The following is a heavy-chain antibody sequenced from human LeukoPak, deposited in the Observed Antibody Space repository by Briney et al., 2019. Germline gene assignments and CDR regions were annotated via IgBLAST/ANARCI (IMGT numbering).Heavy chain of an antibody. Sequence: ASVKVSCKASGYTFTGYYMHWVRQAPGQGLEWMGWFNPNSGGTNCAQKFQGRVTMTRDTSISTAYMELSRLRSDDTAVYYCARAGRSGYEDCWGQGTLVTVSS. V-gene: IGHV1-2*02. CDR1: GYTFTGYY. J-gene: IGHJ4*02. CDR3: ARAGRSGYEDC. D-gene: IGHD3-3*01. CDR2: FNPNSGGT.